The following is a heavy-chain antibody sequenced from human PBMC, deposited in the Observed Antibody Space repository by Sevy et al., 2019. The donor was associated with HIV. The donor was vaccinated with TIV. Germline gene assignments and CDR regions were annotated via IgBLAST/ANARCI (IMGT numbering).Heavy chain of an antibody. CDR1: GFIFSSYE. D-gene: IGHD4-17*01. CDR3: ARDLPPSATTVAHFDS. Sequence: GGSLRLSCAASGFIFSSYEMNWVRQAPGKGLEWVSYITNSGSTVYYSDSVKGRFTISRDNAKNSVYLQMNNLRAEDTAVYYCARDLPPSATTVAHFDSWGQRTLVTVSS. J-gene: IGHJ4*02. CDR2: ITNSGSTV. V-gene: IGHV3-48*03.